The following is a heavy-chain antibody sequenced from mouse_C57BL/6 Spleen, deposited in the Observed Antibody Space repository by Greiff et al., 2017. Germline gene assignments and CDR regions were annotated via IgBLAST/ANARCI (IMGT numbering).Heavy chain of an antibody. Sequence: EVQLQESVAELVRPGASVKLSCTASGFNIKNTYMHWVKQRPEQGLEWIGRIDPANGNTKYAPKFQGKATITADTSSNKAYLQLSSLTSEDTAIYYCPLITTVVAPYYAMDYWGQGTSVTVSS. CDR2: IDPANGNT. J-gene: IGHJ4*01. D-gene: IGHD1-1*01. CDR3: PLITTVVAPYYAMDY. V-gene: IGHV14-3*01. CDR1: GFNIKNTY.